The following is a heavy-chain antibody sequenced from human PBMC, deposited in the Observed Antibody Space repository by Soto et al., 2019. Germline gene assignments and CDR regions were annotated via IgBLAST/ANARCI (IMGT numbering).Heavy chain of an antibody. CDR3: AKEIKRTGWYLGLDL. V-gene: IGHV3-9*01. D-gene: IGHD6-19*01. J-gene: IGHJ6*02. CDR2: ISWNSGTI. CDR1: GFTFDDHA. Sequence: PGGSLRLSCAASGFTFDDHAMHWVRQGPGKGLEWVSGISWNSGTIVYADSVKGRFTISRDNTKNSLYLQMDSLRREDTALYYCAKEIKRTGWYLGLDLWGQGTTGTVSS.